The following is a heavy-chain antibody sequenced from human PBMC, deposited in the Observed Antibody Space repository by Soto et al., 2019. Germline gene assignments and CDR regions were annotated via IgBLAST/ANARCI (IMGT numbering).Heavy chain of an antibody. Sequence: PSETLSLTCTVSGGSISSGGYYWSWIRQHPGKGLEWIGYIYYSGSTYYNPSLKSRVTISVDTSKNQFSLKLSSVTAADTAVYYCARVTSPGTMPNSTTKYYYYGMDVWGQGTTVTVSS. J-gene: IGHJ6*02. CDR2: IYYSGST. CDR3: ARVTSPGTMPNSTTKYYYYGMDV. D-gene: IGHD6-13*01. CDR1: GGSISSGGYY. V-gene: IGHV4-31*03.